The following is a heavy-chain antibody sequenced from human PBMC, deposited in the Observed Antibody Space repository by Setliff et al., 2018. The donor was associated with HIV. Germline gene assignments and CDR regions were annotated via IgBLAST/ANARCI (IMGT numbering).Heavy chain of an antibody. CDR1: GYSFTSYW. J-gene: IGHJ4*02. CDR3: VRGPHWFNSDETADY. CDR2: IFPRDSDT. Sequence: RGESLKISCQASGYSFTSYWIGWVRQMPGTGPEWMGIIFPRDSDTRYSPSFQGRFTVSRDNAKNSLYLQMNSLSADDTAVYYCVRGPHWFNSDETADYWGQGTLVTVSS. V-gene: IGHV5-51*01. D-gene: IGHD3-9*01.